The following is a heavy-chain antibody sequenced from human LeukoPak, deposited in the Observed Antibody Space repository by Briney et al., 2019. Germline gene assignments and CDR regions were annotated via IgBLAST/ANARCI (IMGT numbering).Heavy chain of an antibody. V-gene: IGHV1-69*06. CDR3: ARVRQQLSRKYYYYYMDV. CDR1: GGTFSSYA. D-gene: IGHD6-13*01. J-gene: IGHJ6*03. CDR2: IIPIFGTA. Sequence: GASVKVSCKASGGTFSSYAISWVRQAPGQGLEWMGGIIPIFGTANYAQKFQGRVTITADKSTSTAYMELSSLRSEDTAVYYCARVRQQLSRKYYYYYMDVWGKGTTVTVSS.